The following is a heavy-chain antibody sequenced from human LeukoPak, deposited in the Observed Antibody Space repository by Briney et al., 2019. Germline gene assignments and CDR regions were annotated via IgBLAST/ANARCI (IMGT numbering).Heavy chain of an antibody. CDR3: AISSNPGGNDY. CDR1: GGSFSGYY. CDR2: INHSGST. D-gene: IGHD3-16*01. J-gene: IGHJ4*02. Sequence: SETLSLTCAVYGGSFSGYYWSCIRQPPGKGLEWIGEINHSGSTNYNPSLKSRVTISVDTSKNQFSLKLSSVTAADTAVYYCAISSNPGGNDYWGQGTLVTVSS. V-gene: IGHV4-34*01.